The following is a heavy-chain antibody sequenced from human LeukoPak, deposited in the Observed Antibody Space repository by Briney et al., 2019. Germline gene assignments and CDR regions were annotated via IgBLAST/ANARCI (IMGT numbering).Heavy chain of an antibody. J-gene: IGHJ4*02. Sequence: PGGSLRLSCAASGFTFSSYGMHWVRQAPGKGLEWVAVIWYDGSNKYYADSVKGRFTISRDNSKSTLYLQMNSLRAEDTAVYYCARDSNVRGLDYWGQGTLVTVSS. CDR2: IWYDGSNK. D-gene: IGHD3-10*01. CDR1: GFTFSSYG. V-gene: IGHV3-33*01. CDR3: ARDSNVRGLDY.